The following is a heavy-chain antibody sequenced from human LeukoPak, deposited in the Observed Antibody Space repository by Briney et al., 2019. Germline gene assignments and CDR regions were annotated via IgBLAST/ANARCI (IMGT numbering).Heavy chain of an antibody. J-gene: IGHJ4*02. V-gene: IGHV3-7*01. CDR3: GRGRSCDY. CDR1: GFTFSNYW. Sequence: TGGSLRLSCAASGFTFSNYWMSWVRQAPGKGLEWVANIKEDGSDIYYGDSVKGRFTISRDNARKSLYLQMNSLRAEDTAVYYCGRGRSCDYWGQGTVVTVSS. CDR2: IKEDGSDI.